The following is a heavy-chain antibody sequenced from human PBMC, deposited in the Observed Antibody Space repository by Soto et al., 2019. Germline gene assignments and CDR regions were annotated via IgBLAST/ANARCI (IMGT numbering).Heavy chain of an antibody. Sequence: QLQLQESGPGLVKPSETLSLTCTVSGGSISSSSYCWGWMRQPPGKGLEWSGSIYYSVSTYYNPSLKSRVTISVDTSKNQCSQKMSSLNGADTAVYYCARRHGYKVYFDYWGQGTLVTVSS. CDR2: IYYSVST. D-gene: IGHD3-10*01. J-gene: IGHJ4*02. CDR1: GGSISSSSYC. CDR3: ARRHGYKVYFDY. V-gene: IGHV4-39*01.